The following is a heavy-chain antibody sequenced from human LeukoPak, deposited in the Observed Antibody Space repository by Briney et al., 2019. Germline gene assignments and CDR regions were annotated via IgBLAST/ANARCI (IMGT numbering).Heavy chain of an antibody. CDR2: MNQDGSER. D-gene: IGHD5-18*01. CDR1: GFTFSYYW. J-gene: IGHJ4*02. V-gene: IGHV3-7*01. Sequence: GGSLRLSCAASGFTFSYYWMDWVRQAPGKGLEWVANMNQDGSERYLVDSVRGRFTISRDNAKNSLYLQMNSLSAEDTAVYYCARDGPGYSYGHDYWGQGTLVTVSS. CDR3: ARDGPGYSYGHDY.